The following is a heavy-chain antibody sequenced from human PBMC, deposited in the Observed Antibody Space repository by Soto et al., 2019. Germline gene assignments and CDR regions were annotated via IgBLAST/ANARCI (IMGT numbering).Heavy chain of an antibody. CDR3: ARDGVGYYDSSGYYYAPRPFDY. CDR1: GYTFTSYG. J-gene: IGHJ4*02. CDR2: ISAYNGNT. V-gene: IGHV1-18*04. D-gene: IGHD3-22*01. Sequence: ASVKVSCKASGYTFTSYGISWVRQAPGQGLEWMGWISAYNGNTNYAQKLQGRVTMTTDTSTSTAYMELRSLRSDDTAVYYCARDGVGYYDSSGYYYAPRPFDYWGQGTLVT.